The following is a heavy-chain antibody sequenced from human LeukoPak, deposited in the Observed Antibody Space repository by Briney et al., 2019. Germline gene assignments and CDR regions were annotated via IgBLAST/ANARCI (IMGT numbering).Heavy chain of an antibody. J-gene: IGHJ4*02. V-gene: IGHV3-74*01. Sequence: GGSLRLSCAASGFTFSSYWMHWVRQAPGKGLVWLSRINRDGSSTTYADSVKGRFTISRDNAKNTLYLQMYSLRTEDTAVYYCARHVVAVGFDYWGQGTLVTVSS. CDR3: ARHVVAVGFDY. CDR1: GFTFSSYW. D-gene: IGHD3-22*01. CDR2: INRDGSST.